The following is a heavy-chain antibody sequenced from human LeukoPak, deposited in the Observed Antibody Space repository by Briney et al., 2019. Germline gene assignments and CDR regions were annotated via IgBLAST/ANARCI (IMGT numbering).Heavy chain of an antibody. CDR1: GFTFSSYS. J-gene: IGHJ5*02. CDR2: ITSRSSYT. D-gene: IGHD6-13*01. CDR3: ARDPIAAAASGGVS. Sequence: PGGSLRLSCAASGFTFSSYSMNWVRQAPGKGLEWVSSITSRSSYTYYADSMKGRFTISRDNAKNSLYLQMNSLRAEDTAIYYCARDPIAAAASGGVSWGQGTLVTVSS. V-gene: IGHV3-21*01.